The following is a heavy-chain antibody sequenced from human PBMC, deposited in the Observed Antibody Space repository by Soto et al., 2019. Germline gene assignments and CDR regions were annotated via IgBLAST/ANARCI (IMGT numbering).Heavy chain of an antibody. CDR3: TRSAPSTGYDS. CDR1: GFSFSTYD. J-gene: IGHJ5*01. D-gene: IGHD5-12*01. CDR2: ISTSSSTT. Sequence: EVQLVESGGGLMQPGGSLRLSCAASGFSFSTYDMSWVRQAPGKGLEWVSYISTSSSTTFYADSVKGRFTISRDNARNSLYLQMNSLRVEDTAVYYCTRSAPSTGYDSWCQGTLVTVSS. V-gene: IGHV3-48*01.